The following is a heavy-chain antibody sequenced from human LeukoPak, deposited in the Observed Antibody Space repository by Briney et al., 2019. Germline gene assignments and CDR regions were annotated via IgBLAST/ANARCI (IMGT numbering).Heavy chain of an antibody. V-gene: IGHV3-53*01. J-gene: IGHJ4*02. CDR2: IYSGGST. CDR3: AREDDSSGYLDY. Sequence: PGGSLRRSCAASGFTVSSNYMSWVRQAPGKGLEWVSVIYSGGSTYYADSVKGRFTISRDNSKNTLYLQMNSLRAEDTAVYYCAREDDSSGYLDYWGQGTLVTVSS. CDR1: GFTVSSNY. D-gene: IGHD3-22*01.